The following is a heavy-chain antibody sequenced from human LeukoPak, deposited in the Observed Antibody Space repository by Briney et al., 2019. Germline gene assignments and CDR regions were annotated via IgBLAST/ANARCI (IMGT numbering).Heavy chain of an antibody. CDR2: ISSSSSYI. V-gene: IGHV3-21*01. CDR3: ASRAYCGGDCYSNDAFDI. Sequence: GGSLRLSCAASGFTFSSYSMNWVRQAPGKGLEWVSSISSSSSYIYYADSVKGRFTISRDNAKNSLYLQMNSLRAEDTAVYYCASRAYCGGDCYSNDAFDIWGQGTMVTVSS. J-gene: IGHJ3*02. D-gene: IGHD2-21*02. CDR1: GFTFSSYS.